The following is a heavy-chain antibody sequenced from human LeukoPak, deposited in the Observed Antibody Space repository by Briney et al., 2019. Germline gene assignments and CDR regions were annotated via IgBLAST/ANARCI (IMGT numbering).Heavy chain of an antibody. J-gene: IGHJ4*02. D-gene: IGHD6-13*01. Sequence: GGPLRPSCAASGFTFSNFAMTWVRQAPGKGLEWVANIKQDGSEKYYVDSVKGRFTISRDNAKNSLHLQMNSLRAEDTAVYYCARIRWYSTSTIIDCWGQGTLVTVSS. CDR1: GFTFSNFA. V-gene: IGHV3-7*04. CDR3: ARIRWYSTSTIIDC. CDR2: IKQDGSEK.